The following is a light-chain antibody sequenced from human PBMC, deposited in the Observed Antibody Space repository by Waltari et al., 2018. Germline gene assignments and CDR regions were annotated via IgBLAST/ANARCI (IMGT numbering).Light chain of an antibody. CDR3: QSYDSYWGVV. J-gene: IGLJ3*02. CDR1: GANFGAGFD. CDR2: NNN. V-gene: IGLV1-40*01. Sequence: QSVLTHPPSVSGAPGQRVTISCTGSGANFGAGFDVHWYQQRPGGVPKLLISNNNKRPSGVPERFSASKSGPSASLAITGLQAEDEGDYFCQSYDSYWGVVFGGGTKLTVL.